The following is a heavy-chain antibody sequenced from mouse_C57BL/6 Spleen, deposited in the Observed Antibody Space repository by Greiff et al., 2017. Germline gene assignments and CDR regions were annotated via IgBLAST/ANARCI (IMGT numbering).Heavy chain of an antibody. CDR3: ARERGYYYEAY. CDR1: GYTFTSYW. Sequence: QVQLQQPGAELVKPGASVKLSCKASGYTFTSYWMHWVKQRPGQGLEWIGMIHPNSGSTNYNEKFKSKATLTVDKSYSTAYMQLSSLTSEDSAVYYCARERGYYYEAYWGQGTLVTVSA. CDR2: IHPNSGST. D-gene: IGHD1-1*01. J-gene: IGHJ3*01. V-gene: IGHV1-64*01.